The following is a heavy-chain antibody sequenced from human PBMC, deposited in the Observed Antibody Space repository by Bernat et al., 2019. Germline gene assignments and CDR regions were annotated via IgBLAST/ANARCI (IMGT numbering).Heavy chain of an antibody. CDR3: ARLGRYCSRTSCYEGEEDYGDSWGAFDI. V-gene: IGHV3-21*01. CDR2: ISSSSSYI. Sequence: EVQLVESGGGLVKPGGSLRLSCAASGFTFSSYSMNWVRQAPGKGLEWVSSISSSSSYIYYADSVKGRFTISRDNAKNSLYLQMNSMRAEETAMYYCARLGRYCSRTSCYEGEEDYGDSWGAFDIWGQGTMVTVSS. D-gene: IGHD2-2*01. CDR1: GFTFSSYS. J-gene: IGHJ3*02.